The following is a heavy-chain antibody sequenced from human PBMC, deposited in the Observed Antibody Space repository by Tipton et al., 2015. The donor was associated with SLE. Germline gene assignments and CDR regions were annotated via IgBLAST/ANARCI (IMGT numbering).Heavy chain of an antibody. D-gene: IGHD6-19*01. Sequence: TLSLTCTASGGSISSYYWSWIRQPAGKGLEWIGRIYTSGSTNYNPSLKSRVTTSVDTSKNQFSLKLSSVTAADTAVYYCARSPRESSGWYYFDYWGQGTLVTVSS. J-gene: IGHJ4*02. CDR3: ARSPRESSGWYYFDY. CDR2: IYTSGST. V-gene: IGHV4-4*07. CDR1: GGSISSYY.